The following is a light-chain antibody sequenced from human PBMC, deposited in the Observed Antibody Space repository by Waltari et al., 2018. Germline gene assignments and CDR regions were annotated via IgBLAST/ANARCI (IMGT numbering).Light chain of an antibody. Sequence: DIQMTQSPSSLSASVGDRDTITCQASQDISNYLNWYQQKPGKAPKLLIYDASNLETGVPSRFSGSGSGTDFTFTISSLQPEDIATYYCQQYDNLPFTFGPGTKVDIK. CDR2: DAS. CDR1: QDISNY. J-gene: IGKJ3*01. CDR3: QQYDNLPFT. V-gene: IGKV1-33*01.